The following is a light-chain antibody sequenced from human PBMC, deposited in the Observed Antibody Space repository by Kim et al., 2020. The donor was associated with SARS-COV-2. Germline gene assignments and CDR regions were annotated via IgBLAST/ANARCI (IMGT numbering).Light chain of an antibody. CDR2: EVS. V-gene: IGKV1-5*03. Sequence: DIQMTQSPSTLSASVGDRVTITCRASQSIRSWLAWYQQKPGKAPKLLIYEVSSLESGVPSRFSGSGSGTEFTLTISSLQPDDFATYYCQQYYTYPTFGGGTKVDIK. CDR3: QQYYTYPT. CDR1: QSIRSW. J-gene: IGKJ4*01.